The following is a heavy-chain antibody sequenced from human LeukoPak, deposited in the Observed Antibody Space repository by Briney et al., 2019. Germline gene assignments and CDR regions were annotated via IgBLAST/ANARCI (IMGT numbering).Heavy chain of an antibody. Sequence: GGSLRLSCAASGFTFSSYWMTWVRQAPGKGLEWVANIKKDGSEKFYVDSVKGRFTISRDNPKNSLYLQMKSLRVEDTAVYYCAREGMGRRAFDIWGQGTRVTVSA. CDR1: GFTFSSYW. V-gene: IGHV3-7*01. D-gene: IGHD3-10*01. CDR2: IKKDGSEK. J-gene: IGHJ3*02. CDR3: AREGMGRRAFDI.